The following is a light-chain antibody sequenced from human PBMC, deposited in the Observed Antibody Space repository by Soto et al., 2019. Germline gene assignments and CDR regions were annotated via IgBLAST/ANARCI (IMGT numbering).Light chain of an antibody. V-gene: IGKV3-15*01. CDR3: QQYTDWPIT. CDR1: QSVSSS. J-gene: IGKJ5*01. CDR2: AAS. Sequence: VLTQSPVTLSASLGKIATLSCRTSQSVSSSQLAWYQQKPGQAPRLLIYAASTRATAVPDRFSGSGSGTDFTLTITSLQSDDFAVYFCQQYTDWPITFGQGTRLEIK.